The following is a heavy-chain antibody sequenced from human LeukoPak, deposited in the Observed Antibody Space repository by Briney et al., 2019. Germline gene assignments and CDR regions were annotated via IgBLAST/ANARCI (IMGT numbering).Heavy chain of an antibody. J-gene: IGHJ4*02. CDR3: ARGRGFNPYYFDY. V-gene: IGHV3-33*01. CDR2: IWYDGSNK. CDR1: GFTFSSYG. Sequence: GGSLRLSCAASGFTFSSYGMHWVRQAPGKGLEWVAVIWYDGSNKYYADSVKGRFTISRDNSKNTLYLQVHSLRAEDTAVYYCARGRGFNPYYFDYWGQGTLVTVSS. D-gene: IGHD5-12*01.